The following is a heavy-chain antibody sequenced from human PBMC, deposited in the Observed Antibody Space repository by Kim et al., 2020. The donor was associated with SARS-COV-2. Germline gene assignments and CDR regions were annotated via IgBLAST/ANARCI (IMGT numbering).Heavy chain of an antibody. V-gene: IGHV3-74*01. J-gene: IGHJ6*02. CDR2: INSDGSST. CDR1: GFTFTSYW. CDR3: ARGNYHAMDV. Sequence: GGSLRLSCAASGFTFTSYWLHWVRQAPGKGPVWVSRINSDGSSTIYADSVKGRFTISRDNAKNTLYLQMNSLRAEDTAVDYCARGNYHAMDVWGQGTTV.